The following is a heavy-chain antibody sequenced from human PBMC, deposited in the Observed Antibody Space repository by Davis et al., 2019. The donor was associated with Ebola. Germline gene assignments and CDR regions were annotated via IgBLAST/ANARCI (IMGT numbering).Heavy chain of an antibody. CDR1: GFTFSSYE. J-gene: IGHJ3*01. CDR2: ISSSGSTI. V-gene: IGHV3-48*03. D-gene: IGHD6-19*01. Sequence: GESLKISCAASGFTFSSYEMNWVRQAPGKGLEWVSYISSSGSTIYYADSVKGRFTISRDNAKNSLYLQMNSLRPEDTALYYCARVSSGWEFGASDVWGQGTVVTVSS. CDR3: ARVSSGWEFGASDV.